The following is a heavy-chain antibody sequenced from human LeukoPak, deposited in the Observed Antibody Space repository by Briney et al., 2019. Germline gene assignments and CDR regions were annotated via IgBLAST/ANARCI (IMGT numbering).Heavy chain of an antibody. V-gene: IGHV1-2*02. CDR1: GYTFTGYY. Sequence: GASVKVSCKASGYTFTGYYMHWVRQAPGQGLEWMEWINPNSGGTNYAQKFQGRVTMTRDTSITTAYMELSRLRSDDTAVYYCARVVAGNWFDPWGQGTLVTVSS. J-gene: IGHJ5*02. CDR3: ARVVAGNWFDP. CDR2: INPNSGGT. D-gene: IGHD6-19*01.